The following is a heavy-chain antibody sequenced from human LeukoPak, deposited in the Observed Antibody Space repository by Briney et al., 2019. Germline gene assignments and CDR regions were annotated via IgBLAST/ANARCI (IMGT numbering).Heavy chain of an antibody. CDR2: IIPIFGTA. D-gene: IGHD3-9*01. CDR1: GGTFSSYA. Sequence: SVKVSCKASGGTFSSYAISWVRQAPGQGLEWMGGIIPIFGTANYAQKFQGRVTITTDESTSTAYMELSSLRSEDTAVYYCARGGYHYDILTDLPSGFDPWGQGTLVTVSS. V-gene: IGHV1-69*05. J-gene: IGHJ5*02. CDR3: ARGGYHYDILTDLPSGFDP.